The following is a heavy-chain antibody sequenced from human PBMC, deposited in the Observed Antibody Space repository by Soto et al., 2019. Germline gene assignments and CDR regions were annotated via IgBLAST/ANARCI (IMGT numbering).Heavy chain of an antibody. J-gene: IGHJ5*02. Sequence: SETLTLTCTVSGGSISSSSYYWGWIRQPPGKGLEWIGSIYYSGSTYYNPSLKSRVTISVDTYKNQFSLKMSSVTAADTAVYYCARRRFVPSEAPARWFDPWGQGTLVTVSS. CDR1: GGSISSSSYY. CDR3: ARRRFVPSEAPARWFDP. CDR2: IYYSGST. V-gene: IGHV4-39*01. D-gene: IGHD2-2*01.